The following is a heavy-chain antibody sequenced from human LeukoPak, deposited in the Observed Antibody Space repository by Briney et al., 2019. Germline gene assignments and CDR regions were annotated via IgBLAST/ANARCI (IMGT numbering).Heavy chain of an antibody. Sequence: SETLSLTCTVSGGSVSSGSYYWSWIRQPPGKGLEWIGEINHSGSTNYNPSLKSRVTISVDTSKNQFSLKLSSVTAADTAVYYCARKYYYDSSGYYKGGSTASDFDYWGQGTLVTVSS. J-gene: IGHJ4*02. CDR1: GGSVSSGSYY. D-gene: IGHD3-22*01. CDR2: INHSGST. V-gene: IGHV4-39*07. CDR3: ARKYYYDSSGYYKGGSTASDFDY.